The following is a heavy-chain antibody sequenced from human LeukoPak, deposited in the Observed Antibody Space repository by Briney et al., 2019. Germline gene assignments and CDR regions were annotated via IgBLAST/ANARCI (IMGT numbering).Heavy chain of an antibody. J-gene: IGHJ3*02. CDR3: ARPNYYDSSGSMEYDAFDI. D-gene: IGHD3-22*01. Sequence: PSETLSLTCTVSGGFISSYYWSWIRQPPGKGLEWIGYIYYSGSTNYNPSLKSRVTISVDTSKNQFSLKLSSVTAADTAVYYCARPNYYDSSGSMEYDAFDIWGQGTMVTVSS. CDR2: IYYSGST. V-gene: IGHV4-59*01. CDR1: GGFISSYY.